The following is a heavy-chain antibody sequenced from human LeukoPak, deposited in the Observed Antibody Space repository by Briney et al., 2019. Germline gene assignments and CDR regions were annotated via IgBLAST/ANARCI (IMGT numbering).Heavy chain of an antibody. CDR3: ARGRITIRQRSGGSCDHYYIYV. Sequence: SETLSLTCAVYGGSFSGYYWSWLRQPSGKGLEWIGEINHSGSTNYNPSLKSRVTISVDTSKNQFCLKLSSVTAADTAVSDCARGRITIRQRSGGSCDHYYIYVWCKGAAGTVAS. J-gene: IGHJ6*03. CDR2: INHSGST. CDR1: GGSFSGYY. V-gene: IGHV4-34*01. D-gene: IGHD2-15*01.